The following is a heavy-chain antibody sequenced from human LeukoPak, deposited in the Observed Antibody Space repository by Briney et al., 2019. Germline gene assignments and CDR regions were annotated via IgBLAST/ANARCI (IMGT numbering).Heavy chain of an antibody. CDR1: GFTFSSYS. J-gene: IGHJ5*02. CDR2: ISSSSSYI. V-gene: IGHV3-21*04. D-gene: IGHD3-9*01. CDR3: AKSDEYDILTGYFDP. Sequence: GGSLRLSCAASGFTFSSYSMNWVRQAPGKGLEWVSSISSSSSYIYYADSVKGRFTISRDNAKNSLYLQMNSLRAEDMALYYCAKSDEYDILTGYFDPWGQGTLVTVSS.